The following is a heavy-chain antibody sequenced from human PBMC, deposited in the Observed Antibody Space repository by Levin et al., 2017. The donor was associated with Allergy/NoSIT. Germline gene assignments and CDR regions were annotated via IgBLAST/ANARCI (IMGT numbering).Heavy chain of an antibody. D-gene: IGHD3-10*01. CDR3: ARDNIGLPDAFDI. CDR1: GFTFDDYA. Sequence: GGSLRLSCAASGFTFDDYAMHWVRQAPGKGLEWVSGISWNSGSIGYADSVKGRFTISRDNAKNSLYLQMNSLRTEDTDFYYCARDNIGLPDAFDIWGQGTMVIVSS. V-gene: IGHV3-9*01. J-gene: IGHJ3*02. CDR2: ISWNSGSI.